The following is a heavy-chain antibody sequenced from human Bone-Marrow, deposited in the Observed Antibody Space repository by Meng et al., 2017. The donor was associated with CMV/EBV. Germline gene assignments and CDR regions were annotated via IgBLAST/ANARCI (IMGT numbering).Heavy chain of an antibody. J-gene: IGHJ4*02. Sequence: ESLKISCTVSGYSISSGYYWGWIRQPPGKGLGWIGSIKHSGSTYYTPSLKGRVTISVDTSKNQFSLKLSSVTAADTAVYYCARAPLIMLKNRVVRGVVNPFDYWGQGTLVTVSS. CDR1: GYSISSGYY. D-gene: IGHD3-10*01. CDR3: ARAPLIMLKNRVVRGVVNPFDY. V-gene: IGHV4-38-2*02. CDR2: IKHSGST.